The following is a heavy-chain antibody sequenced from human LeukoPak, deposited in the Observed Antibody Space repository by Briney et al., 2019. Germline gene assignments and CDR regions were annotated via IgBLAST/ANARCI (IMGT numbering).Heavy chain of an antibody. CDR3: ARDLTVCSSTSCYSEIDY. Sequence: SQTLSLTCAISGDRVSSNSAAWNWIRQSPSRGLEWLVRTYYRSKWYNDYAVSVKRRITINPDTSKNQFSLQLNSVTPEDTAVYYCARDLTVCSSTSCYSEIDYWGQGTLVTVPS. CDR1: GDRVSSNSAA. J-gene: IGHJ4*02. V-gene: IGHV6-1*01. CDR2: TYYRSKWYN. D-gene: IGHD2-2*01.